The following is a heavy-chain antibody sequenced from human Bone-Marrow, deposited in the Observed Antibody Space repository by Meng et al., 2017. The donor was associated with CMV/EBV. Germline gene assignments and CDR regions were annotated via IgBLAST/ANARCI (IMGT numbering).Heavy chain of an antibody. CDR1: GGSISSYY. Sequence: GSLRLSCTVSGGSISSYYWSWIRQPPGKGLEWIGYIYYSGSTNYNPSLKSRVTISVDTSKNQFSLKLSSVTAADTAVYYCARDRQRIEYYDFWSGYHPSWFDPWGQGTRVTVSS. CDR2: IYYSGST. V-gene: IGHV4-59*01. J-gene: IGHJ5*02. CDR3: ARDRQRIEYYDFWSGYHPSWFDP. D-gene: IGHD3-3*01.